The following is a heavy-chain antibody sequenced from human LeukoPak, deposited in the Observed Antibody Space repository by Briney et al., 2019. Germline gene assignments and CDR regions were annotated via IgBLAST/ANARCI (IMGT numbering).Heavy chain of an antibody. J-gene: IGHJ5*02. V-gene: IGHV3-21*01. CDR1: GFTFNNYW. CDR2: ISSSSSYI. Sequence: GGSLRLSCAASGFTFNNYWMNWVRQAPGKGLEWVSSISSSSSYIYYADSVKGRFTISRDNAKNSLYLQMNSLRAEDTAVYYCARDGYAVRGESFDPWGQGTLVTVSS. CDR3: ARDGYAVRGESFDP. D-gene: IGHD3-16*01.